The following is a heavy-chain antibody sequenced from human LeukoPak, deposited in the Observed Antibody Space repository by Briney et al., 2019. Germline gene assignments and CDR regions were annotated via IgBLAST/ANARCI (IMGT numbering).Heavy chain of an antibody. D-gene: IGHD2-15*01. CDR2: INDSGGT. CDR1: GGSLSGYL. V-gene: IGHV4-34*01. Sequence: PSETLSLTCAVYGGSLSGYLWSWIRQPPGKGLEWSGEINDSGGTNYNPSLKGRVTISVDTSKNQFSLKLTSVTAADTAVYYCARGGYSGRRFFDLWGRDTLVTVSS. J-gene: IGHJ2*01. CDR3: ARGGYSGRRFFDL.